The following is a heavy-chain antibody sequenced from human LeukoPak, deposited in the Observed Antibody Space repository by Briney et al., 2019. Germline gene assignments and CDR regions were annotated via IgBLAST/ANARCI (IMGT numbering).Heavy chain of an antibody. V-gene: IGHV1-2*02. CDR3: ARVVSGGVIWAY. J-gene: IGHJ4*02. CDR1: GYTFTDYY. Sequence: VASVKVSCKASGYTFTDYYIHWVRQAPGQGLEWVGWINPDSGDTNYAQKLQGRVTVTRDTSIITAFMELSRLTSDDTAVYYCARVVSGGVIWAYWGQGTLVTVSS. D-gene: IGHD3-16*01. CDR2: INPDSGDT.